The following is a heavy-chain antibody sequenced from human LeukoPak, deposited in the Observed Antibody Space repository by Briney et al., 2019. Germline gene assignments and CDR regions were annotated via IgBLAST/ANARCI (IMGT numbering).Heavy chain of an antibody. CDR1: GGTFSSYA. D-gene: IGHD4-17*01. V-gene: IGHV1-69*04. J-gene: IGHJ5*02. Sequence: ASVKVSCKASGGTFSSYAISWVRQAPGQGLEWMGRIIPIFGIANYAQKFQGRVTITADKSTSTAYMELRSLRSEDTAVYYCASDDYGDYSWGQGTLVTVSS. CDR2: IIPIFGIA. CDR3: ASDDYGDYS.